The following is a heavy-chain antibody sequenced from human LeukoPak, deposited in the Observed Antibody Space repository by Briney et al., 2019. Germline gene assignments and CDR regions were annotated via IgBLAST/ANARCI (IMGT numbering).Heavy chain of an antibody. J-gene: IGHJ4*02. Sequence: PGRSLRLSCAASGFTFSRSAMHWVRQGPGKGLEWVAYIAHHGNNKYYADSVKGRFTISRDNSKGTLFLQMNSLRVDDTAVYYCAKDGSWSCTDWGQGTLVRVSS. CDR1: GFTFSRSA. CDR3: AKDGSWSCTD. D-gene: IGHD2-8*02. CDR2: IAHHGNNK. V-gene: IGHV3-30*02.